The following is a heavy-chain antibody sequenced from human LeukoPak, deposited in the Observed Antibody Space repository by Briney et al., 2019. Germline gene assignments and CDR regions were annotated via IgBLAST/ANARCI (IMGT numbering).Heavy chain of an antibody. CDR1: GYTLTELS. CDR3: ARAGGSGSRKEGFSDY. Sequence: ASVKVSCKVSGYTLTELSMHWVRQAPGKGLEWMGGFDPEDGETIYAQKFQGRVTMTEDTSTDTAYMELSSLRSEDTAVYYCARAGGSGSRKEGFSDYWGQGTLVTVSS. CDR2: FDPEDGET. V-gene: IGHV1-24*01. J-gene: IGHJ4*02. D-gene: IGHD3-10*01.